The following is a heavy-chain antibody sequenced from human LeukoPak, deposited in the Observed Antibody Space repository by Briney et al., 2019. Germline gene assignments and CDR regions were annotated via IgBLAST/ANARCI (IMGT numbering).Heavy chain of an antibody. V-gene: IGHV3-23*01. CDR3: ARDRGRSALDDAFDI. J-gene: IGHJ3*02. CDR2: ISGSGGST. Sequence: GGSLRLSCAASGFTFSSYAMSWVRQAPGKGLEWVSAISGSGGSTYYADSVQGRFSISRDNAQNSLFLQMNSLSAEDTAVYYCARDRGRSALDDAFDIWGQGTRATVSS. CDR1: GFTFSSYA. D-gene: IGHD3-10*01.